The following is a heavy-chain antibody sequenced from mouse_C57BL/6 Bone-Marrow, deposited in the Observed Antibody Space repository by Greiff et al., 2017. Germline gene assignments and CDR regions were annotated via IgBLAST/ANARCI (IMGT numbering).Heavy chain of an antibody. CDR1: GYTFTSYW. V-gene: IGHV1-55*01. CDR2: IYPGSGST. CDR3: RPFYYYGSSYDYFDY. Sequence: QVQLQQPGAELVKPGASVKMSCKASGYTFTSYWITWVKQRPGQGLEWIGDIYPGSGSTNYNEQFKSKATLTVDTSSSTAYMQLSILTSEDSAVYYCRPFYYYGSSYDYFDYWGQGTTLTVSS. D-gene: IGHD1-1*01. J-gene: IGHJ2*01.